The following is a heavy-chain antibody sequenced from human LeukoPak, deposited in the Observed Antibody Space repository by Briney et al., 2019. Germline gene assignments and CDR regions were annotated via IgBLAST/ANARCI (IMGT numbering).Heavy chain of an antibody. CDR3: ARIMITFGGVIVIEDY. D-gene: IGHD3-16*02. V-gene: IGHV1-18*01. Sequence: ASVKVSCKASGYTFTSYGISWVRQAPGQGLEWMGWISAYNGNTNYAQKLQGRVTMTTDTSTSTAYMELRSLRSDDTAVYHCARIMITFGGVIVIEDYWGQGTLVTVSS. CDR2: ISAYNGNT. J-gene: IGHJ4*02. CDR1: GYTFTSYG.